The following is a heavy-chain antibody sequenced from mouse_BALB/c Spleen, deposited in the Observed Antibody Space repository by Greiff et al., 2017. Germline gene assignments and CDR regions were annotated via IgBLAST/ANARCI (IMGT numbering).Heavy chain of an antibody. CDR2: INPYNDGT. J-gene: IGHJ2*01. Sequence: EVQLQESGPELVKPGASVKMSCKASGYTFTSYVMHWVKQKPGQGLEWIGYINPYNDGTKYNEKFKGKATLTSDKSSSTAYMELSSLTSEDSAVYYCARERERGGFDYWGQGTTLTVSS. CDR3: ARERERGGFDY. CDR1: GYTFTSYV. V-gene: IGHV1-14*01.